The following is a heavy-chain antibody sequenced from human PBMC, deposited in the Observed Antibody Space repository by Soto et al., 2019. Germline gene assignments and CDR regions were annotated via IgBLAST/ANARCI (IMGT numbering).Heavy chain of an antibody. CDR1: GYTFTSYG. Sequence: ASVKVSCKASGYTFTSYGISWVRQAPGQGLEWMGWISAYNGNTNYAQKLQGRVTMTTDTSTSTAYMELRSLRSDDTAVYYCASLGYDYVWGSYRPHAFDIWDQGTMVTVSS. D-gene: IGHD3-16*02. V-gene: IGHV1-18*01. J-gene: IGHJ3*02. CDR3: ASLGYDYVWGSYRPHAFDI. CDR2: ISAYNGNT.